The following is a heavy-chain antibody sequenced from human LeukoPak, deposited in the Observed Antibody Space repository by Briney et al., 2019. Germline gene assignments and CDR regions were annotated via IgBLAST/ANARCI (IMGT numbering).Heavy chain of an antibody. CDR1: GFTFSSYA. CDR2: ISGSGGST. Sequence: GGSLRLSCAASGFTFSSYAMRWVRQARGKGLEGVSAISGSGGSTYYADTLKGRFTISRHNSKNTLYLQMHSLRAEDTAVYYCAKGGVVLWFGEAFDPWGQGTLVTVSS. CDR3: AKGGVVLWFGEAFDP. V-gene: IGHV3-23*01. D-gene: IGHD3-10*01. J-gene: IGHJ5*02.